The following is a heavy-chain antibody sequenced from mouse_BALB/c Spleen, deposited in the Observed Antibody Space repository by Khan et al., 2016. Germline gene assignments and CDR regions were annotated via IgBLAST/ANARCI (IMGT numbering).Heavy chain of an antibody. Sequence: EVQLVESGGGLVQPKGSLKLSCAASGFTFNTYAMNWVRQAPGKGLEWVARIRSKSYNYATYYADSVKDRFTISRDDSQSMLYLQMNNLKTEDTAMYSCVIGIISVYSAFPWFAYWGQGTLLTVSA. J-gene: IGHJ3*01. CDR2: IRSKSYNYAT. V-gene: IGHV10-1*02. CDR1: GFTFNTYA. CDR3: VIGIISVYSAFPWFAY. D-gene: IGHD1-1*01.